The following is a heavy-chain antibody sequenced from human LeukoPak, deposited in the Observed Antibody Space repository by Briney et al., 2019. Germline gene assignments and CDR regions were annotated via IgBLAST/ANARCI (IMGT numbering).Heavy chain of an antibody. J-gene: IGHJ4*02. CDR2: IHYSGST. CDR1: GDSISNYH. D-gene: IGHD5-18*01. V-gene: IGHV4-59*01. Sequence: SETLSLTCTVSGDSISNYHWSWFRQPPGGGLEWIGYIHYSGSTNYNPSLKSRVTISVDTSKNQPSLKLSSVTAADTAVYYCARAVQLWLGFDYWGQGTLVTVSS. CDR3: ARAVQLWLGFDY.